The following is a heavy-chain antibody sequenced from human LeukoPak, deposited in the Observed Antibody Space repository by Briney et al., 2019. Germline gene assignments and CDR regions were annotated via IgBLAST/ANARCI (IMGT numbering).Heavy chain of an antibody. V-gene: IGHV3-7*04. CDR1: GFTFSIYW. CDR2: IKQGGSEQ. J-gene: IGHJ3*02. D-gene: IGHD5-12*01. CDR3: ARDMGYDAFDI. Sequence: GGSLRLSCAASGFTFSIYWMSWVRQAPGKGLEWVANIKQGGSEQEYLDSVKGRFSISRNSAQNSPYLQMNSLRAEDTAVYYCARDMGYDAFDIWGQGTMVTVSS.